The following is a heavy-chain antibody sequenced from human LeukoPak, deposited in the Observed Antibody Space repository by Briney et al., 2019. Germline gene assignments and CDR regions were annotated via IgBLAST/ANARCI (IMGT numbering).Heavy chain of an antibody. CDR2: IYYSGST. J-gene: IGHJ4*02. CDR1: GGSISSGDYY. CDR3: ARGGRRQQQLFVY. Sequence: SETLSLTCTVSGGSISSGDYYWSWIRQHPGKGLEWIGYIYYSGSTYYNPSLKSRVTISVDTSKNQFSLKLSSVTAADTAVYYCARGGRRQQQLFVYWGQGTLVTVSS. D-gene: IGHD6-13*01. V-gene: IGHV4-31*03.